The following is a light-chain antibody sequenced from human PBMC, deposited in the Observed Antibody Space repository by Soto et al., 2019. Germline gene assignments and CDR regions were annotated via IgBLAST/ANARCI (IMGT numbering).Light chain of an antibody. J-gene: IGKJ1*01. CDR2: GAS. CDR3: QQYGSSPRT. Sequence: EIALTQSPDTLSLSPGERATLSCRASQSVSSYLAWYQQKPGQAPRLLIYGASSRATGIPDRFSGSGSGTDFNLTISRLEPEEFAVYYCQQYGSSPRTFGQGTKVEIK. CDR1: QSVSSY. V-gene: IGKV3-20*01.